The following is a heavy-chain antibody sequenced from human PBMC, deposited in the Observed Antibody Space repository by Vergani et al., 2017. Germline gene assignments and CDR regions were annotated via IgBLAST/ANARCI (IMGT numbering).Heavy chain of an antibody. CDR2: INPSGGST. Sequence: QVQLVQSGAEVKKPGASVKVSCKASGYTFTSYYMHWVRQAPGQGLEWMGIINPSGGSTSYAQKVQGRVTMTRDTSTSTGYLELSSLRSEDTAVYYCARDVWACSSTSCYDGYYYYYYMDVWGKGTTVTVSS. J-gene: IGHJ6*03. CDR1: GYTFTSYY. V-gene: IGHV1-46*01. CDR3: ARDVWACSSTSCYDGYYYYYYMDV. D-gene: IGHD2-2*01.